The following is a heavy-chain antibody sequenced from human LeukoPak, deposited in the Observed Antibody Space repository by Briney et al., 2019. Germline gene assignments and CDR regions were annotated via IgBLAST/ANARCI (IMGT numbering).Heavy chain of an antibody. D-gene: IGHD1-26*01. CDR2: IYYSGST. Sequence: SETLSLTCTVSGGSISSYYWSWIRQPPGKGLEWIGYIYYSGSTNYNPSLKSRVTISVDTSKNQFSLKLSSVTAADTAVYYCARGTRYYRASPYYHYYYMDVWGKGTTVTVSS. J-gene: IGHJ6*03. CDR3: ARGTRYYRASPYYHYYYMDV. V-gene: IGHV4-59*12. CDR1: GGSISSYY.